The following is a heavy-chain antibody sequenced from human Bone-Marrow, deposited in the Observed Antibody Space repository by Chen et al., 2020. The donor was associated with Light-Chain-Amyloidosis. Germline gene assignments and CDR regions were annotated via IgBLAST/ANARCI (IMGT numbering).Heavy chain of an antibody. CDR2: FYPDDSDA. V-gene: IGHV5-51*01. D-gene: IGHD5-12*01. CDR3: ARRRDGYNFDY. Sequence: GWVRQMPGKGLEWMGVFYPDDSDARYSPSFEGQVTISADKSITTAYLQWRSLKASDTAMYYCARRRDGYNFDYWGQGTLVTVSS. J-gene: IGHJ4*02.